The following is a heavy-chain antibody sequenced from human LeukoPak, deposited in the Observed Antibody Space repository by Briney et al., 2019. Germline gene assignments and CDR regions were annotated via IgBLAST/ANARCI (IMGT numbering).Heavy chain of an antibody. Sequence: GASVTASCKASGYTFTSYGISWVRQAPGQGLEWMGWISAYNGNTNYAQKLQGRVTMTTDTSTSTAYMELRSLRSDDTAVYYCARARSSTSCPYIWGQGTMVTISP. D-gene: IGHD2-2*01. CDR3: ARARSSTSCPYI. V-gene: IGHV1-18*04. CDR1: GYTFTSYG. CDR2: ISAYNGNT. J-gene: IGHJ3*02.